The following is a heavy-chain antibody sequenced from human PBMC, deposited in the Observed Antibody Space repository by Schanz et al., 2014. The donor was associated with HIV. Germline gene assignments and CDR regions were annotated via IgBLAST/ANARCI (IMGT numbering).Heavy chain of an antibody. D-gene: IGHD3-22*01. V-gene: IGHV3-23*01. CDR2: INSNEGTT. Sequence: EVQMLESGGGSVQPGGSLRLSCAASGFTFSRYWMTWVRQAPGKGLEWVSRINSNEGTTDYADSVKGRFTISRDNAKNTLYLQMTTLRIDDTAVYYCAKPEYDSRGSSQSHFDYWGQGTLVTVSS. J-gene: IGHJ4*02. CDR3: AKPEYDSRGSSQSHFDY. CDR1: GFTFSRYW.